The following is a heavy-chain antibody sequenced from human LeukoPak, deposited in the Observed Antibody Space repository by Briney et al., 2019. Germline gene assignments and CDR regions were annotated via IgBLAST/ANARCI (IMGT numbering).Heavy chain of an antibody. D-gene: IGHD6-19*01. CDR1: GFTFSSYE. V-gene: IGHV3-48*01. Sequence: GGSLRLSCAASGFTFSSYEMNWVRQAPGKGLEWVSYISSTSSTIYYADSVKGRFTISRDNSKNTLYLQMNSLRAEDTAVYYCAKEYSSGWHGDYWGQGTLVTVSS. CDR2: ISSTSSTI. J-gene: IGHJ4*02. CDR3: AKEYSSGWHGDY.